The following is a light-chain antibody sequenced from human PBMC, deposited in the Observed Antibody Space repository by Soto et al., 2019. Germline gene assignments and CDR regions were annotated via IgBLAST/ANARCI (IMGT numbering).Light chain of an antibody. CDR2: DNN. CDR3: GSWDSSLTDV. CDR1: SSNIGNNF. V-gene: IGLV1-51*01. Sequence: QSVLTQPPSVSAAPGQKVTISCSGSSSNIGNNFVTWYQQLPGTAPKLLIYDNNKRPSGIPDRFSGSQSGTSATLGITGLQTGDEAVYYYGSWDSSLTDVFGTGTKLTVL. J-gene: IGLJ1*01.